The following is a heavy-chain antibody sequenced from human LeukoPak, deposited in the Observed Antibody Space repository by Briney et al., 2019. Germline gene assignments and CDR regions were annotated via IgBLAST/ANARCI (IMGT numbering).Heavy chain of an antibody. J-gene: IGHJ5*02. CDR1: GFTFSSYW. CDR2: INSDGSST. Sequence: PGGSLRLSCAASGFTFSSYWMDWVRQAPGKGLVWVSRINSDGSSTSYADSVKGRFTISRDNAKNTLYLQMNSLRAEDTAVYYCAREVKGYCSGGSCYSGSAASNWFDPWGQGTLVTVSS. D-gene: IGHD2-15*01. CDR3: AREVKGYCSGGSCYSGSAASNWFDP. V-gene: IGHV3-74*01.